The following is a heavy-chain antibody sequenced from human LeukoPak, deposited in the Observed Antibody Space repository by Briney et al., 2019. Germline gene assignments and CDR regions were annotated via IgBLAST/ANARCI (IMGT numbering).Heavy chain of an antibody. V-gene: IGHV3-11*01. Sequence: GESLRLSCAASGFTFSDYYMSWIRQAPGKGLEWVSYISSSGSTIYYADSVKGRFTISRDNAKNSLYLQMNSLRAEDTAVYYCARDSTVVVYDAFDIWGQGTMVTVSS. CDR2: ISSSGSTI. CDR1: GFTFSDYY. D-gene: IGHD3-22*01. CDR3: ARDSTVVVYDAFDI. J-gene: IGHJ3*02.